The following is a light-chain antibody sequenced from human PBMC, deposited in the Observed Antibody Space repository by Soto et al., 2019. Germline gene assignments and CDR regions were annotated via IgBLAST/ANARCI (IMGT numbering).Light chain of an antibody. V-gene: IGKV1-5*03. J-gene: IGKJ1*01. Sequence: IQMTQSPSPLSASVGDRVTITCRASQSIDKWLAWYQQKAGKAPKILMYEASTLESGVPSRFSGSGSGTEFTLTISSLQPDDFATYYCQQYTTYAGTFGQGTKVEVK. CDR1: QSIDKW. CDR3: QQYTTYAGT. CDR2: EAS.